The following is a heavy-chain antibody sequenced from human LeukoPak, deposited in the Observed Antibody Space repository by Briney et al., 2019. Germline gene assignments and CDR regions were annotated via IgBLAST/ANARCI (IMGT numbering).Heavy chain of an antibody. J-gene: IGHJ3*02. Sequence: SVKVSCKASGGTFSSYAISRVRQAPGQGLEWMGRIIPILGIANYAQKFQGRVTITADKSTSTAYMELSSLRSEDTAVYYCAREGYCSSTSCQRNAFDIWGQGTMVTVSS. CDR3: AREGYCSSTSCQRNAFDI. CDR2: IIPILGIA. D-gene: IGHD2-2*01. CDR1: GGTFSSYA. V-gene: IGHV1-69*04.